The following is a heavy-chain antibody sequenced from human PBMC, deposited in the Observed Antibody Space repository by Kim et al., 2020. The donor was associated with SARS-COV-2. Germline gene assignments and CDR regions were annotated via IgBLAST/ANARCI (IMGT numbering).Heavy chain of an antibody. J-gene: IGHJ4*02. Sequence: NPSLKSRFTIHVNTSKNQFSLKLSSVTAADTAVYYCARAGALGTKFDYWGQGALVTVSS. V-gene: IGHV4-30-2*04. D-gene: IGHD2-8*01. CDR3: ARAGALGTKFDY.